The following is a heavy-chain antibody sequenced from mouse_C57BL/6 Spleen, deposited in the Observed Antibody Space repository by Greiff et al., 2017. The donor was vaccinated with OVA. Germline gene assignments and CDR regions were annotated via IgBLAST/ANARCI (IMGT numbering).Heavy chain of an antibody. J-gene: IGHJ3*01. D-gene: IGHD2-4*01. CDR1: GYAFSSSW. CDR2: IYPGDGDT. CDR3: ARGYDYDVEFAY. Sequence: QVQLQQSGPELVKPGASVKISCKASGYAFSSSWMNWVKQRPGKGLEWIGRIYPGDGDTNYNGKCKGKATLTADKSSSTAYMQLRSLTSEDSAVYFCARGYDYDVEFAYWGQGTLVTVSA. V-gene: IGHV1-82*01.